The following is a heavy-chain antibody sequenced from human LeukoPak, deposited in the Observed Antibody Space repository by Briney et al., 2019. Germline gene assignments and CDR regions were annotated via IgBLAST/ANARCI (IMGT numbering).Heavy chain of an antibody. CDR1: GFTFSSYG. Sequence: GGSLRLSCAASGFTFSSYGMNWVRQAPGKGLERVSYISDSSSTIYYADSVKGRLTISRDNAKNSLYLQMNSLRAEDTAVYYCARWGATGYGDYWGQGTLVTVSS. V-gene: IGHV3-48*03. J-gene: IGHJ4*02. D-gene: IGHD3-9*01. CDR3: ARWGATGYGDY. CDR2: ISDSSSTI.